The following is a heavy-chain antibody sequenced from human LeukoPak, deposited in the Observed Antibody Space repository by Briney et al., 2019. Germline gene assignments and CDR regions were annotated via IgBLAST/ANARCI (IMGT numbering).Heavy chain of an antibody. CDR1: GGSISSSSYY. D-gene: IGHD3-16*02. V-gene: IGHV4-39*01. J-gene: IGHJ5*02. Sequence: SETLSLTCTVSGGSISSSSYYWGWIRQPPGKGLEWIGSVYYSGSTHYNPSLKNRVTISVDTSKNQFSLKLSSVTAADTAVYYCAGSMYDYVWGSYRNNWFDPWGQGTLVTVSS. CDR2: VYYSGST. CDR3: AGSMYDYVWGSYRNNWFDP.